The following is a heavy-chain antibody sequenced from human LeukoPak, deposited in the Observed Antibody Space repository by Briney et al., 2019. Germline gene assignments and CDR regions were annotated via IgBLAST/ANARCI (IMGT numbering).Heavy chain of an antibody. CDR1: GVSINSGNYY. V-gene: IGHV4-61*02. CDR2: IFTGGST. J-gene: IGHJ4*02. CDR3: ARGGYYGSGTWRGHYFDY. Sequence: PSETLSLTCSVSGVSINSGNYYWTWIRQPAGKGLQWIGRIFTGGSTNYNPSLQSRVTISMDMSKSQVSLRLRSVTAADTAVYYCARGGYYGSGTWRGHYFDYWGQGTLVTVSS. D-gene: IGHD3-10*01.